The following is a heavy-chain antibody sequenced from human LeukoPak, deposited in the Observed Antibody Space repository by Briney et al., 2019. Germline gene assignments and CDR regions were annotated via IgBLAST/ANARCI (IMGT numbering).Heavy chain of an antibody. J-gene: IGHJ4*02. V-gene: IGHV3-30*18. CDR1: GFTFSSYG. CDR3: AKSSPRRLLWFGELFSYFDY. D-gene: IGHD3-10*01. CDR2: ISYDGSNK. Sequence: GGSLRLSCAASGFTFSSYGMHWARQAPGKGLEWVAVISYDGSNKYYADSVKGRFTISRDNSKNTLYLQMNSLRAEDTAVYYCAKSSPRRLLWFGELFSYFDYWGQGTLVTVSS.